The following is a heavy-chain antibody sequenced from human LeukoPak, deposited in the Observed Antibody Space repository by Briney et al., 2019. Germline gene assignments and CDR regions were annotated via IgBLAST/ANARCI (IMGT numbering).Heavy chain of an antibody. D-gene: IGHD2-2*02. CDR3: ALARSEYRYGMDV. CDR1: GDSVSSISVA. V-gene: IGHV6-1*01. CDR2: TYYRSKEYY. Sequence: PSQTLSLTCAISGDSVSSISVAWNWIRQSPSRGLEWLGRTYYRSKEYYEYAVSVKGRININPDPSKNQFSLQLNSVTPEDTAVYYCALARSEYRYGMDVWGQGTTVTVSS. J-gene: IGHJ6*02.